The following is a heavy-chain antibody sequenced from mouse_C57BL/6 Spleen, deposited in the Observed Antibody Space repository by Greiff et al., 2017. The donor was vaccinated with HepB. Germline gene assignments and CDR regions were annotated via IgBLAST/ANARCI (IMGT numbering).Heavy chain of an antibody. D-gene: IGHD2-4*01. V-gene: IGHV1-80*01. J-gene: IGHJ4*01. CDR3: ARYPFYYDYDGGYAMDY. CDR1: GYAFSSYW. CDR2: IYPGDGDT. Sequence: QVQLQQSGAELVKPGASVKISCKASGYAFSSYWMNWVKQRPGKGLEWIGQIYPGDGDTNYNGKFKGKATLTADKSSSTAYMQLSSLTSEDSAVYFCARYPFYYDYDGGYAMDYWGQGTSVTVSS.